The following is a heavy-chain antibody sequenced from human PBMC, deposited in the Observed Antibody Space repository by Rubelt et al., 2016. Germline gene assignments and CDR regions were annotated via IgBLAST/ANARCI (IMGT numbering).Heavy chain of an antibody. CDR2: ISAYNGNT. Sequence: QVQLVQSGAEVKKPGASVKVSCKASGYTFTSYGISWVRQDPGQELEWMGWISAYNGNTNYAQKLQGRVTMTTDTATRTAYMELRSLRSDDTAVYYCARDRIRIAARQGWYFDLWGRGTLVTVSS. J-gene: IGHJ2*01. CDR1: GYTFTSYG. D-gene: IGHD6-6*01. CDR3: ARDRIRIAARQGWYFDL. V-gene: IGHV1-18*01.